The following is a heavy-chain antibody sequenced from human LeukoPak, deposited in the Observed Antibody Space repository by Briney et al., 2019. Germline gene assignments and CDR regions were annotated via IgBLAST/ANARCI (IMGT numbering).Heavy chain of an antibody. CDR3: AKAGVRYFDSSGLYAFDF. D-gene: IGHD3-22*01. J-gene: IGHJ3*01. CDR1: GGSISSTSYY. Sequence: SETLSLTCAVSGGSISSTSYYWAWIRQPPGKGLEWIGTIYYSGSAYHNPSLKSRVTLSVDTSRNQFSLRLSSVDAADTAVYYCAKAGVRYFDSSGLYAFDFWGQGTTVTVSS. CDR2: IYYSGSA. V-gene: IGHV4-39*01.